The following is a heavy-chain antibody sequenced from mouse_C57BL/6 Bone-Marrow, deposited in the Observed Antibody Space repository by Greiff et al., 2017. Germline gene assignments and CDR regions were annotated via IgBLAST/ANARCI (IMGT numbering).Heavy chain of an antibody. V-gene: IGHV14-3*01. J-gene: IGHJ4*01. Sequence: VQLQQSVAELVRPGASVKLSCTASGFNIKNTYMHWVKQRPEQGLEWIGRIDPANGNTKYAPKFQGKATLPADTSSNTAYLQLRSLTSEDTAIYYCATPIYYDYDVDYWVQGTSVTVSS. D-gene: IGHD2-4*01. CDR2: IDPANGNT. CDR3: ATPIYYDYDVDY. CDR1: GFNIKNTY.